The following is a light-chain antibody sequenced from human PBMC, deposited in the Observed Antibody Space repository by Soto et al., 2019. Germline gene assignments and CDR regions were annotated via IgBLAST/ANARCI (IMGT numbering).Light chain of an antibody. CDR3: QQYNAYSPWT. CDR2: ATS. CDR1: QGINHY. Sequence: DIQMTQSPSSLSASVGDRVTITCRASQGINHYLAWFQQKPGKVPKLLIYATSTLQSGVPSRFSGSGFGTDFTLTISSLQPDDVATYYCQQYNAYSPWTFGQGTKVDIK. V-gene: IGKV1-27*01. J-gene: IGKJ1*01.